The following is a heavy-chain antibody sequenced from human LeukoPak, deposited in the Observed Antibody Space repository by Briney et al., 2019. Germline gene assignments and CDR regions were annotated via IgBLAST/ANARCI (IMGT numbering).Heavy chain of an antibody. V-gene: IGHV4-59*01. CDR3: ARDCYGDSFDY. CDR1: GGSISGNY. CDR2: IYYSGST. J-gene: IGHJ4*02. D-gene: IGHD4-17*01. Sequence: PSETLSLTCTVSGGSISGNYWSWIRQPPGKGLEWIGYIYYSGSTNYNPSLKSRVTISVDTSKNQFSLKLSSVTAADTAVYYCARDCYGDSFDYWGQGTLVTVSS.